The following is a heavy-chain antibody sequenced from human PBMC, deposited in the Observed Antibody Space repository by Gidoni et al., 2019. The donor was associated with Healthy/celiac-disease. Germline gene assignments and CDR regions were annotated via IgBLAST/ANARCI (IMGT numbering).Heavy chain of an antibody. D-gene: IGHD6-19*01. Sequence: QVQLVESGGGVVQPGRSLRLSCAASGFTFSSYAMHWVRQAPGKGLEWVAVISYDGSNKYYADSVKGRFTISRDNSKNTLYLQMNSLRAEDTAVYYCARERRSVQVAGPHFDYWGQGTLVSVSS. CDR2: ISYDGSNK. CDR1: GFTFSSYA. CDR3: ARERRSVQVAGPHFDY. J-gene: IGHJ4*02. V-gene: IGHV3-30-3*01.